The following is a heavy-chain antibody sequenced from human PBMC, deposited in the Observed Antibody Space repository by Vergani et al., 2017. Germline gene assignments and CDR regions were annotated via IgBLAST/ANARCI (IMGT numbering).Heavy chain of an antibody. Sequence: QVQLVESGGGLVKPGGSLRLSCAASGFTFSDYYMSWIRQAPGKGLEWVSYISSSGSTIYYADSVKGRFTISRDNAKNSLYLDMSSLRAEDTAVYYCAKDNVPGYYDSSGYCDYWGQGTLVTVSS. CDR3: AKDNVPGYYDSSGYCDY. CDR2: ISSSGSTI. D-gene: IGHD3-22*01. CDR1: GFTFSDYY. J-gene: IGHJ4*02. V-gene: IGHV3-11*01.